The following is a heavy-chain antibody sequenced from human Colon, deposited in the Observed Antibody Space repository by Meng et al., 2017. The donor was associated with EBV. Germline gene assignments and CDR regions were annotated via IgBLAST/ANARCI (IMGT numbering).Heavy chain of an antibody. Sequence: QVQLQQWGAGLLKPSETLSLTCAVYGGSFSGYYWSWIRQPPEKGLEWIGEINHSGSTNYNPSLKSRVTISVDTSKKQFSLKLSSVTAADTAVYYCARGPGGSYYLYYFDYWGQGTLSPSPQ. V-gene: IGHV4-34*01. J-gene: IGHJ4*02. CDR2: INHSGST. CDR3: ARGPGGSYYLYYFDY. CDR1: GGSFSGYY. D-gene: IGHD1-26*01.